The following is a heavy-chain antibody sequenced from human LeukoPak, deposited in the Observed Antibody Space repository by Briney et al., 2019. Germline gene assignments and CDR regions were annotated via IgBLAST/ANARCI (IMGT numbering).Heavy chain of an antibody. D-gene: IGHD1-26*01. V-gene: IGHV3-9*01. CDR1: GFTFDDYA. J-gene: IGHJ4*02. CDR3: AKDIRWEPTVIDY. CDR2: ISWNSGSI. Sequence: GGSLRLSCAASGFTFDDYAMHWVRQAPGKGLELVSGISWNSGSIGYADSVKGRFTISRDNAKNSLYLQMNSLRAEDTALYYCAKDIRWEPTVIDYWGQGTLVTVSS.